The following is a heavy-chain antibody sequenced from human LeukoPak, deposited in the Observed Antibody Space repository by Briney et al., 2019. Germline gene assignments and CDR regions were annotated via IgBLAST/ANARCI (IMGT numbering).Heavy chain of an antibody. Sequence: ASVKVSCKASGYTFTSYYMHWVRQAPGQGLEWMGRINPNSGGTNYAQKFQGRVTMTRDTSISTAYMELSRLRSDDTAVYYCARERGSSGWYATHAFDIWGQGTMVTVSS. CDR2: INPNSGGT. CDR3: ARERGSSGWYATHAFDI. CDR1: GYTFTSYY. J-gene: IGHJ3*02. D-gene: IGHD6-13*01. V-gene: IGHV1-2*06.